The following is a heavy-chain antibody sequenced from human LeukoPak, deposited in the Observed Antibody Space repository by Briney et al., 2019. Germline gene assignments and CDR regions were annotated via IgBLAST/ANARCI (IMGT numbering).Heavy chain of an antibody. CDR2: MYYSGST. Sequence: PSETLSLTCTVSGGSISSYYWSWIRQPPGKGLEWIGYMYYSGSTNYNPSFKSRVTISVDMSKNQFSLKLSSVTAADTAVYYCARAPWLVNGHYFDYWYQGTLVTVSS. V-gene: IGHV4-59*08. CDR3: ARAPWLVNGHYFDY. D-gene: IGHD6-19*01. J-gene: IGHJ4*02. CDR1: GGSISSYY.